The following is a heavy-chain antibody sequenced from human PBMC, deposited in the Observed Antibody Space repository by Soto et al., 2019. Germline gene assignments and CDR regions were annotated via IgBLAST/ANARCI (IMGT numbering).Heavy chain of an antibody. CDR1: GFTFSGFA. Sequence: QVHLVESGVGVVQPGRSLRLSCAASGFTFSGFALHWVRQAPGKGLEWVSVISYDGSNKYYADSVKGRFTITRDNSKNTLYLQMNSLRVEDTAVYYCANSNFVWYYFDYWGQGTLVTVSS. V-gene: IGHV3-30-3*01. CDR3: ANSNFVWYYFDY. D-gene: IGHD4-4*01. J-gene: IGHJ4*02. CDR2: ISYDGSNK.